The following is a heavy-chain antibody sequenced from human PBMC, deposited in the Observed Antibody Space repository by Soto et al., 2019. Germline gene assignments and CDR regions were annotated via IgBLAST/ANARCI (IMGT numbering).Heavy chain of an antibody. J-gene: IGHJ6*02. CDR3: ARDLMVYAWSDYYYGMDV. CDR2: ISSSSSYI. Sequence: VGSLRLSCAASGFTFSSYSMNWVRQAPGKGLEWVSSISSSSSYIYYADSVKGRFTISRDNAKNSLYLQMNSLRAEDTAVYYCARDLMVYAWSDYYYGMDVWGQG. V-gene: IGHV3-21*01. D-gene: IGHD2-8*01. CDR1: GFTFSSYS.